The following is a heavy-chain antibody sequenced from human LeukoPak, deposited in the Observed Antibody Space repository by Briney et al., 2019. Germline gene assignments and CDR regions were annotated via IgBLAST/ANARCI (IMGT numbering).Heavy chain of an antibody. D-gene: IGHD3-3*01. CDR3: ASGYYDFWSGYYYFDY. V-gene: IGHV3-7*01. Sequence: GGSLRLSGAASGFTFSSYWMSWVRQAPGKGLEWVANIKQDRSEKYYVDSVKGRFTISRDNAKNSLYLQMNSLRAEDTAVCYCASGYYDFWSGYYYFDYWGQGTLVTVSS. CDR2: IKQDRSEK. CDR1: GFTFSSYW. J-gene: IGHJ4*02.